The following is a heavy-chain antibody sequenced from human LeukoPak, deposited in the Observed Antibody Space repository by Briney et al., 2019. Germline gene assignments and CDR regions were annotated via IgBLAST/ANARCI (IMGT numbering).Heavy chain of an antibody. V-gene: IGHV3-23*01. Sequence: GGSLRLSCAASGFTFSSYAMSWVRQAPGKGLEWVSAISGSGGSTYYADSVKDRFTISRDDSKNTLYLQMNSLRAEDTAVYYCAKDSIAARAFDIWGQGTMVTVSS. CDR3: AKDSIAARAFDI. J-gene: IGHJ3*02. CDR2: ISGSGGST. D-gene: IGHD6-6*01. CDR1: GFTFSSYA.